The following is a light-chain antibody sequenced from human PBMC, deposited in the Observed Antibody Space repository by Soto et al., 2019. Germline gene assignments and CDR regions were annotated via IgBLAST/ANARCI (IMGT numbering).Light chain of an antibody. J-gene: IGLJ2*01. V-gene: IGLV2-14*01. Sequence: QYALTQPASVSGSPGQSITISCTGTSSDVGGYNYVSWYQQHPGKAPKLMIYDVSNRPSGVSNRFSGSKSGNTASLTISGLQAEDEADYYCSSYTSNSTLVFGGGTKVTVL. CDR2: DVS. CDR3: SSYTSNSTLV. CDR1: SSDVGGYNY.